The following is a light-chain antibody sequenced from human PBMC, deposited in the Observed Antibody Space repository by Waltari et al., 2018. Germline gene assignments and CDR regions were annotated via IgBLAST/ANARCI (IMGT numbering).Light chain of an antibody. J-gene: IGLJ2*01. CDR2: SNS. Sequence: QSVLTQPPSASGTPGQRVTISCSGSGSNIGSNAVSWYQQLPGTAPKILISSNSLRPSGVPDRFSGSKSGTSASLAISGLQSEDEADYYCAAWDDSLNRVFGGGTKLTVL. CDR1: GSNIGSNA. CDR3: AAWDDSLNRV. V-gene: IGLV1-44*01.